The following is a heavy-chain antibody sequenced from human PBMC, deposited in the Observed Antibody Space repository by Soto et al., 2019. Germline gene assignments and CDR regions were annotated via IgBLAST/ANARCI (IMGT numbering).Heavy chain of an antibody. D-gene: IGHD3-22*01. J-gene: IGHJ6*02. CDR1: GGSISSGDYY. V-gene: IGHV4-30-4*01. Sequence: SETLSLTCTVSGGSISSGDYYWSWIRQPPGKGQERIGYIYYSGSTYYNPSLKSRVTISVDTSKNQFSLKLSSVTAADTAVYYCAREGNYDSSGYGYYYGMDVWGQGTTVTVSS. CDR2: IYYSGST. CDR3: AREGNYDSSGYGYYYGMDV.